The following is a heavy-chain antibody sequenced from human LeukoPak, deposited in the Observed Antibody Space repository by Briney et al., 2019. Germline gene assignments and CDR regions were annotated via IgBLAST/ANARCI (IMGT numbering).Heavy chain of an antibody. CDR2: ITGSGGNT. CDR1: GFIFSSYS. CDR3: AKAASSSWPSYYYGMDV. V-gene: IGHV3-23*01. D-gene: IGHD6-13*01. Sequence: PGGSLRLSCAASGFIFSSYSMSWVRQAPGKGLEWVSVITGSGGNTYYAASVKGRFAISKDNSKNTVYLQMSSLRGDDTAVYYCAKAASSSWPSYYYGMDVWGQGTTVTVSS. J-gene: IGHJ6*02.